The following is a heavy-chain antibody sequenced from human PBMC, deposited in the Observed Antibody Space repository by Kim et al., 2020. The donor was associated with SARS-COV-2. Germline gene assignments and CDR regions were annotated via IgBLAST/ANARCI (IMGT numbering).Heavy chain of an antibody. Sequence: SETLSLTCNVSGGSMSTYHWSWIRQPAGKGLEWIWRVYTSGTTKYNPSLNSRATMSVDTSKNQFSLKLDSVTAADTAVYYCARGGDFNWFDPWGQGTLVTVSS. CDR2: VYTSGTT. V-gene: IGHV4-4*07. J-gene: IGHJ5*02. CDR1: GGSMSTYH. D-gene: IGHD3-3*01. CDR3: ARGGDFNWFDP.